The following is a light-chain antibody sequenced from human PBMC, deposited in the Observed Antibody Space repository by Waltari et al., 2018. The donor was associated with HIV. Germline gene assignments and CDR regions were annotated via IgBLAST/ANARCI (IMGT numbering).Light chain of an antibody. V-gene: IGKV3-11*01. J-gene: IGKJ1*01. CDR1: QSVRSY. CDR3: QQRSSWPLT. Sequence: EIVLTQSPATLSLSPGERATLSCSASQSVRSYLAWYQQRPDQAHRLLIYDTYNRATGIPARFSCSGSGTDFSLTISSLEPEDFAVYYCQQRSSWPLTLGQGTNVEFK. CDR2: DTY.